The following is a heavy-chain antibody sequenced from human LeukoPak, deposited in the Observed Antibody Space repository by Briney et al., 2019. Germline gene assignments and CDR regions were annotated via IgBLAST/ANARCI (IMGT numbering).Heavy chain of an antibody. CDR1: GYTFTSYW. CDR2: IYPGDSDT. Sequence: GESLKISCQGSGYTFTSYWIGWVRRMPGKGLEWMGIIYPGDSDTRYSPSFQGQVTISADKSISTAYLQWSSLKASDTAMYYCARGRVRFLEWLLSYYFDYWGQGTLVTVSS. D-gene: IGHD3-3*01. V-gene: IGHV5-51*01. CDR3: ARGRVRFLEWLLSYYFDY. J-gene: IGHJ4*02.